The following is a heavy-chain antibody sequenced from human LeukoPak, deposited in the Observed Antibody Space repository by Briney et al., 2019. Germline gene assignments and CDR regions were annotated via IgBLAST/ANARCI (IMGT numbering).Heavy chain of an antibody. CDR1: GFTFSSYA. V-gene: IGHV3-23*01. J-gene: IGHJ4*02. CDR2: ISDSGGGS. Sequence: SGGSLRLSCAASGFTFSSYAMTWVRQARGRGLEWVSGISDSGGGSYYADSVKGRFTISRENSKSMLYLQMNSLRADDTAVYYCAKHSGTRGWYNDYWGQGTLVTVSS. D-gene: IGHD6-19*01. CDR3: AKHSGTRGWYNDY.